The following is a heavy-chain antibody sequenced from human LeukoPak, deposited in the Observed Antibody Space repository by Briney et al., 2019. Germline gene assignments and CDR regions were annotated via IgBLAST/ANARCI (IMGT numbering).Heavy chain of an antibody. J-gene: IGHJ4*02. CDR2: IHYSGSA. D-gene: IGHD1-26*01. Sequence: SETLSLTCTVSGDSISTYYWSWIRQPPGKGLEWIGYIHYSGSANYNPSLKSRVTMSVDTSKSQIFLKLTSVTAADTAVYYCARDLSGSLLIDYWGQGTLVTVSS. CDR1: GDSISTYY. V-gene: IGHV4-59*01. CDR3: ARDLSGSLLIDY.